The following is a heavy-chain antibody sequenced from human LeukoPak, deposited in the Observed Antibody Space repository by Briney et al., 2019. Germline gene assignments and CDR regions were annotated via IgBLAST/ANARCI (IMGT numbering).Heavy chain of an antibody. V-gene: IGHV1-18*01. CDR3: ARDGRSDYYDSSGYYYGGGFDY. Sequence: GASAKVSCKASGYTFTSYGISWVRQAPGQGLEWMGWISAYNGNTNYAQKLQGRVTMTTDTSTSTAYMELRSLRSDDTAVYYCARDGRSDYYDSSGYYYGGGFDYWGQGTLVTVSS. D-gene: IGHD3-22*01. CDR1: GYTFTSYG. CDR2: ISAYNGNT. J-gene: IGHJ4*02.